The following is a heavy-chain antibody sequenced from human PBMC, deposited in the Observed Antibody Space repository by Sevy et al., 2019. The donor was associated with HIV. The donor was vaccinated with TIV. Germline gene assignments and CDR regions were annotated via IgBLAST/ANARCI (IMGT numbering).Heavy chain of an antibody. CDR3: TRALATADTPEYYFDY. CDR1: GFTFGDYA. J-gene: IGHJ4*02. Sequence: GGSLRLSCTSSGFTFGDYAMSWFRQAPGKGLEWVAFIRRNSHEPYGGTTEYAASVKGRFTISRDDSKDIAYLQMNSRKTEDTAVYYCTRALATADTPEYYFDYWGQGILVTVSS. V-gene: IGHV3-49*03. D-gene: IGHD5-12*01. CDR2: IRRNSHEPYGGTT.